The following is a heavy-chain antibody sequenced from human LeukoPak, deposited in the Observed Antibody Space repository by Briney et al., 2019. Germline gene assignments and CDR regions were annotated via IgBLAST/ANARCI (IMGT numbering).Heavy chain of an antibody. CDR2: IRSSSGDI. D-gene: IGHD2-8*01. V-gene: IGHV3-21*01. Sequence: GGSLRLSCAASGFTFSSYSMNWARQGPGKGLEWISSIRSSSGDIHYADSVKGRFTISRDNAKNSLYLQMNSLRAEDTAVYYCARSFCINGVCYQSAFDIWGQGTMVTVSS. CDR1: GFTFSSYS. J-gene: IGHJ3*02. CDR3: ARSFCINGVCYQSAFDI.